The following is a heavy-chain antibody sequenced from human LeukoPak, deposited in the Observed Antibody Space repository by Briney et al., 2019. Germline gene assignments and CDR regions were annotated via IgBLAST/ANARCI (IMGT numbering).Heavy chain of an antibody. J-gene: IGHJ3*02. D-gene: IGHD3-9*01. V-gene: IGHV4-61*02. Sequence: SETLSLTCTVSGDSIRSPTYYWRWLRQPAGKGLEWIGRIHASGTTNYNPSLKSRITISEDTSKNQFSLKLSSVTAADTAVYYCARDFDSPLAFDIWGQGTMVTVSS. CDR1: GDSIRSPTYY. CDR2: IHASGTT. CDR3: ARDFDSPLAFDI.